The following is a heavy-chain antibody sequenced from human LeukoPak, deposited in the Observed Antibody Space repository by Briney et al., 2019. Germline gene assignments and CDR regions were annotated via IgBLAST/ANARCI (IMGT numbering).Heavy chain of an antibody. J-gene: IGHJ4*02. V-gene: IGHV3-20*04. CDR2: ISGSGGST. CDR3: ARDAPCTTSTCYKQIDS. Sequence: GGSLRLSCAASGFTFDDYGMSWVRQAPGKGLEWVSGISGSGGSTYYADSVKGRFTISRDDAKNSLYLQLNSLRADDTAVYYCARDAPCTTSTCYKQIDSWGQGTLVTVSS. CDR1: GFTFDDYG. D-gene: IGHD2-2*02.